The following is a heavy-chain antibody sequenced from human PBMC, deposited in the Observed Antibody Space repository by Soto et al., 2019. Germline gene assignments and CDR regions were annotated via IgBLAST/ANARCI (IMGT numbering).Heavy chain of an antibody. CDR3: PSPSLYDMDV. CDR1: GGSISSGYYY. V-gene: IGHV4-30-4*01. J-gene: IGHJ6*02. Sequence: PSETLSLTCSVSGGSISSGYYYWSWIRQPPGKGLEWIGNIYYSGNTYYNPSLKSRLIISIDTSKNQFSRNVGSVTAADTAAYYCPSPSLYDMDVLGQGTTVKVSS. CDR2: IYYSGNT.